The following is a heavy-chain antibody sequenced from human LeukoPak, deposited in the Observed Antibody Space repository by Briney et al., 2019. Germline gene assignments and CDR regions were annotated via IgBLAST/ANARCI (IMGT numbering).Heavy chain of an antibody. J-gene: IGHJ6*02. D-gene: IGHD4-17*01. V-gene: IGHV4-59*08. CDR1: GGSISSYY. Sequence: SETLSLTCTVSGGSISSYYWSWIRQPPGKGLEWIGYIYYSGSTNYNPSLKSRVTISVDTSKNQFSLKLSSVTAADTAVYYCAGLTVTTGYYYGMDVWGQGTTVTVSS. CDR2: IYYSGST. CDR3: AGLTVTTGYYYGMDV.